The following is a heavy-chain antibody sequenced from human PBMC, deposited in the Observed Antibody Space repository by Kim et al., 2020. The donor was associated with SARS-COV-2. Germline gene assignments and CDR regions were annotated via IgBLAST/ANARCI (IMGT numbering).Heavy chain of an antibody. CDR2: ISYDGSNK. Sequence: GGSLRLSCAASGFTFSSYAMHWVRQAPGKGLEWVAVISYDGSNKYYVDSVKGRFTISRDNSKNTPYLQMNSLRAEDTAVYYCARDQEQQLSFYYYYGMDVWGQGTTVTVSS. V-gene: IGHV3-30*04. CDR1: GFTFSSYA. CDR3: ARDQEQQLSFYYYYGMDV. J-gene: IGHJ6*02. D-gene: IGHD6-13*01.